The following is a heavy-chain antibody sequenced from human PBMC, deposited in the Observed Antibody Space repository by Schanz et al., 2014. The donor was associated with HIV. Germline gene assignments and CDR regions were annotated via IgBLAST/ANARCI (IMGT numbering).Heavy chain of an antibody. CDR3: AKASESIFGVEGLDF. V-gene: IGHV3-30-3*01. D-gene: IGHD3-3*01. J-gene: IGHJ4*02. CDR2: ISYDGGNK. Sequence: QVQLVESGGGVVQPGRSLRLSCAASGFTFSSYAMHWVRQAPGKGLEWVAVISYDGGNKYYADSVKGRFTISRDTFKNTVYLQMNSLRSEDTAVYYCAKASESIFGVEGLDFWGQGTLVIVSS. CDR1: GFTFSSYA.